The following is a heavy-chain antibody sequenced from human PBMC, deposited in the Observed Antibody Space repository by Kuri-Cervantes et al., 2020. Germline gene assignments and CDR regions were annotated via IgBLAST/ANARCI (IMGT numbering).Heavy chain of an antibody. D-gene: IGHD1-26*01. CDR2: ISYDGSNK. J-gene: IGHJ4*02. CDR1: GFTFSSYA. Sequence: GGSLRLSCAASGFTFSSYAMHWVRQAPGKGLEWVAVISYDGSNKYYADSVKGRFTISRDNFKNTLYLQMNSLRAEDTAVYYCASLNSGSYLPFDYWGQGTLVTVSS. CDR3: ASLNSGSYLPFDY. V-gene: IGHV3-30-3*01.